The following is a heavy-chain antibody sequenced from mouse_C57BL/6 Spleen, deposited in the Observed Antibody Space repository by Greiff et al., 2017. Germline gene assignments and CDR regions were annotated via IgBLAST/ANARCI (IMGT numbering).Heavy chain of an antibody. D-gene: IGHD4-1*01. CDR3: ARAGELGRGC. CDR2: IDPSDSYT. J-gene: IGHJ2*01. Sequence: VQLVESGAELVKPGASVKLSCKASGYTFTSYWMQWVKQRPGQGLEWIGEIDPSDSYTNYNQKFKGKATFTVDTSSSTAYMQLSSLTSEDSAVYYCARAGELGRGCWGQGATLTVSS. V-gene: IGHV1-50*01. CDR1: GYTFTSYW.